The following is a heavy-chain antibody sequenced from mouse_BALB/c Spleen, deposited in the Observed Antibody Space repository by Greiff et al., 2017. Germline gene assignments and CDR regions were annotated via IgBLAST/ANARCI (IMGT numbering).Heavy chain of an antibody. CDR1: GYTFTSYW. J-gene: IGHJ2*01. CDR2: INPSTGYT. D-gene: IGHD1-1*01. V-gene: IGHV1-7*01. CDR3: ARGPTVVANFDY. Sequence: QVQLKESGAELAKPGASVKMSCKASGYTFTSYWMHWVKQRPGQGLEWIGYINPSTGYTEYNQKFKDKATLTADKSSSTAYMQLSSLTSEDSAVYYCARGPTVVANFDYWGQGTTLTVSS.